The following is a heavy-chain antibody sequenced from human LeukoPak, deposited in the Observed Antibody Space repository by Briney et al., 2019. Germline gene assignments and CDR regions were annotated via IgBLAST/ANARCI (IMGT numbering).Heavy chain of an antibody. D-gene: IGHD6-6*01. CDR1: GVSLSGYY. Sequence: SETLSLTCAVYGVSLSGYYWSWIRQPPGKGLEWIGEINHSGSTNYNPSLKSRVTISVDTSKNQFSLKLSSVTAADTAVYYCARGGSIAAPAWYFDLWGRGTLVTVSS. CDR3: ARGGSIAAPAWYFDL. J-gene: IGHJ2*01. CDR2: INHSGST. V-gene: IGHV4-34*01.